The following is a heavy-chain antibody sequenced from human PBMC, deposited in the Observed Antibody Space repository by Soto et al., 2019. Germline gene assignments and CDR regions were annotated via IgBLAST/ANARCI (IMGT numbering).Heavy chain of an antibody. CDR2: ISAYNGNT. CDR1: GYTFTSYG. D-gene: IGHD1-1*01. CDR3: ARGDWNQLESWFRHESVEYYFDY. J-gene: IGHJ4*02. V-gene: IGHV1-18*04. Sequence: AASVKVSCKASGYTFTSYGISWVRQAPGQGLEWMGWISAYNGNTNYAQKLQGRVTMTTDTSTSTAYMELRSLRSDDTAVYYCARGDWNQLESWFRHESVEYYFDYWGQGTLVTVSS.